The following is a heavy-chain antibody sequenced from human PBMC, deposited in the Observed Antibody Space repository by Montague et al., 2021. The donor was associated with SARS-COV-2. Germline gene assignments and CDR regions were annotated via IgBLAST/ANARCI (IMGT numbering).Heavy chain of an antibody. CDR1: GFTFSNYG. D-gene: IGHD1-26*01. J-gene: IGHJ4*02. CDR2: ISYDGSNK. Sequence: SLRLSCAASGFTFSNYGIHWVRQAPGKGLEWVAVISYDGSNKYYADSVKGRFTISRDNSKNTLYLQMNSLRAEDTAIYYCARESGSGSYYDYFDYWGQGTLVTVSS. CDR3: ARESGSGSYYDYFDY. V-gene: IGHV3-30*03.